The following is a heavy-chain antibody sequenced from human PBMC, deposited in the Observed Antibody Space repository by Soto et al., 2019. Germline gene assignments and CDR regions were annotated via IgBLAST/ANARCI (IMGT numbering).Heavy chain of an antibody. CDR1: GGSFSGYY. J-gene: IGHJ6*02. CDR2: INHSGST. CDR3: ARETPHYYDSSGYSPNYYGMDV. V-gene: IGHV4-34*01. Sequence: SETLSLTCAVSGGSFSGYYRSWIRQPPGKGLEWIGEINHSGSTNYNPSLKSRVTISVDTSKNQFSLKLSSVTAADTAVYYCARETPHYYDSSGYSPNYYGMDVWGQGTTVTVS. D-gene: IGHD3-22*01.